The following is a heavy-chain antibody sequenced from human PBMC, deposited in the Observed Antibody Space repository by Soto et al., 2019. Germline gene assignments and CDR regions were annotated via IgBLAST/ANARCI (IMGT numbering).Heavy chain of an antibody. CDR1: GFTFSDYY. V-gene: IGHV3-11*01. D-gene: IGHD4-17*01. CDR2: MYKSETPI. Sequence: QVQLVESGGGLVKPGGSLRLSCAVSGFTFSDYYMGWIRQAPGKGLEWLSHMYKSETPIYYADSVKGRFTISRDNAMSTLYLQMNSLTPDDTAVYYCVRSYGDHGLYYFDFWGQGARVTVAS. J-gene: IGHJ4*02. CDR3: VRSYGDHGLYYFDF.